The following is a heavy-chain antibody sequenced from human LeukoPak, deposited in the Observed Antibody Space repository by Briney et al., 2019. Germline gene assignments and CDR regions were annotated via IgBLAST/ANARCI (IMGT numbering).Heavy chain of an antibody. V-gene: IGHV3-74*01. Sequence: GGSLRLSCAASGFTFSTYWMHWVRQAPGKGLVWVSRITSDGITTTYADSVKGRFTISRNNAKNTLYLQMNSLRAEDTAVYYCARDHSYGSNWFDPWGQGTLVTVSS. D-gene: IGHD5-18*01. CDR3: ARDHSYGSNWFDP. CDR2: ITSDGITT. J-gene: IGHJ5*02. CDR1: GFTFSTYW.